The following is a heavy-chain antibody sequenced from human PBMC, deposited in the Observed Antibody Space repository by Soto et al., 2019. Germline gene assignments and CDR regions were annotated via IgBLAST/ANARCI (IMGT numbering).Heavy chain of an antibody. CDR3: ASYRGALYFES. Sequence: PSETLSLTCSVSGRSMSSNYWSWTRQSPDKGLEWLGYVFYGGTDYNPSLGGRVSMSVETSKSQFSLRLTSVTVADTAVYYCASYRGALYFESWGPGILVTVSS. D-gene: IGHD3-16*01. V-gene: IGHV4-59*01. CDR2: VFYGGT. J-gene: IGHJ4*02. CDR1: GRSMSSNY.